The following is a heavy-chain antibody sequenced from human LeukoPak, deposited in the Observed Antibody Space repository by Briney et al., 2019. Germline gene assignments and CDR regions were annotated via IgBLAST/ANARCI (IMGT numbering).Heavy chain of an antibody. J-gene: IGHJ6*03. Sequence: PSETLSLTCTVSGGSMSSGTYYWSWIRQPAGKGLEWIGYIYYSGSTTYNPSLKSRVTISVDTSKNQFSLKLSSVTAADTAVYYCARSVEGYCSGDNCYYYYYYMDVWGKGTTVTVSS. CDR2: IYYSGST. CDR1: GGSMSSGTYY. D-gene: IGHD2-15*01. V-gene: IGHV4-61*10. CDR3: ARSVEGYCSGDNCYYYYYYMDV.